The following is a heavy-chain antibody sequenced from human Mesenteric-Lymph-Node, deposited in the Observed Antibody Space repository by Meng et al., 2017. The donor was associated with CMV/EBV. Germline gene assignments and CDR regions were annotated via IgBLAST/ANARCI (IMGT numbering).Heavy chain of an antibody. J-gene: IGHJ5*02. D-gene: IGHD2-2*01. CDR2: ISYDGSNK. Sequence: GESLKISCAASGFTFSTYPMHWVRQAPGKGLEWVAVISYDGSNKYYADSVKGRFTISRDNSKNTLYLQMNSLRAEDTAVYYCARDGLYCSSASCYWIRFDPWGQGTLVTVSS. CDR3: ARDGLYCSSASCYWIRFDP. CDR1: GFTFSTYP. V-gene: IGHV3-30-3*01.